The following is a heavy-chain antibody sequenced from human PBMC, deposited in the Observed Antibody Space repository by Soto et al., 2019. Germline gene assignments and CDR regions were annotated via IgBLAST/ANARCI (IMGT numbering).Heavy chain of an antibody. V-gene: IGHV1-69*13. J-gene: IGHJ6*02. CDR2: IIPIFGTA. CDR3: ARSEYSSSSGLYYYYGMDV. D-gene: IGHD6-6*01. CDR1: GGTFSSYA. Sequence: GASVKVSCKASGGTFSSYAISWVRQAPGQGLEWMGGIIPIFGTANYAQKFQGRVTITADESTSTAYMELSSLRSEDTAVYYCARSEYSSSSGLYYYYGMDVWGQGTTVTVSS.